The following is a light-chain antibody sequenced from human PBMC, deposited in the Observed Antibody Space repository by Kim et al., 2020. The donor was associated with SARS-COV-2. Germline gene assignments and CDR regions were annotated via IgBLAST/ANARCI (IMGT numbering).Light chain of an antibody. CDR2: GKN. CDR1: SLRSYY. Sequence: SSELTQDPAVSVALGQTVRITCQGDSLRSYYASWYQQKPGQAPVLVIYGKNNRPSGIPDRFSGSSSGNTASLTITGAQAEDEADYYCNSRDSSGNHRVVFGGGTQRTVL. J-gene: IGLJ2*01. V-gene: IGLV3-19*01. CDR3: NSRDSSGNHRVV.